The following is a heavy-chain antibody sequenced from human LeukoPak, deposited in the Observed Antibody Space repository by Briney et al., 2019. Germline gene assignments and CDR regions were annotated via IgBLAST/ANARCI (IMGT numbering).Heavy chain of an antibody. V-gene: IGHV1-69*05. J-gene: IGHJ5*02. CDR3: ARGPIVVVPAADNWFDP. D-gene: IGHD2-2*01. Sequence: ASVKVSCKASGGTFSSYAISWVRQAPGQGLEWMGGIIPIFGTANYAQKLQGRVTMTTDTSTSTAYMELRSLRSDDTAVYYCARGPIVVVPAADNWFDPWGQGTLVTVSS. CDR1: GGTFSSYA. CDR2: IIPIFGTA.